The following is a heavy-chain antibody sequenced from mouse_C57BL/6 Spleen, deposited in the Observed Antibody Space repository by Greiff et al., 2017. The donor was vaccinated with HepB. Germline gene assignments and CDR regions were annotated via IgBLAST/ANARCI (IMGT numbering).Heavy chain of an antibody. D-gene: IGHD1-1*01. CDR3: ARGDYYGSSYDYAMDY. V-gene: IGHV1-81*01. J-gene: IGHJ4*01. CDR2: IYPRSGNT. CDR1: SYTFTSYG. Sequence: QVQLKESGAELARPGASVKLSCKASSYTFTSYGISWVKQRTGQGLEWIGEIYPRSGNTYYNEKFKGKATLTADKSSSTAYMELRSLTSEDSAVYFCARGDYYGSSYDYAMDYWGQGTSVTVSS.